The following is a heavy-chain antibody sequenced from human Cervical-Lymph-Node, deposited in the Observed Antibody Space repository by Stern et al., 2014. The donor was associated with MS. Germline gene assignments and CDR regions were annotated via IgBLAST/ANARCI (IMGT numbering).Heavy chain of an antibody. J-gene: IGHJ6*02. D-gene: IGHD2-2*01. CDR1: GGSISSDNYY. V-gene: IGHV4-31*03. CDR3: ARDHFTTSLDV. Sequence: QLQLQESGPGLVKPSQTLSLTCTVSGGSISSDNYYWTWIRQHPGKGLEWIGHIYYSGPTYYNPSLKSRVSITVDTSKNLFSLRLSSVTAADTAVYYCARDHFTTSLDVWGHGTTVTVSS. CDR2: IYYSGPT.